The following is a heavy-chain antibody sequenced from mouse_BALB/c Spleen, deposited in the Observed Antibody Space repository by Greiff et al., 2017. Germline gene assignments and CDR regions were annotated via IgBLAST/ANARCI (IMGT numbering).Heavy chain of an antibody. V-gene: IGHV1S132*01. J-gene: IGHJ3*01. Sequence: QVHVKQSGAELVKPGASVKLSCKTSGYTFTSYWIQWVKQRPGQGLGWIGEIFPGTGTTYYNEKFKGKATLTIDTSSSTAYMQLSSLTSEDSAVYFCARGSDYWGQGTLVTVSA. CDR3: ARGSDY. CDR1: GYTFTSYW. CDR2: IFPGTGTT.